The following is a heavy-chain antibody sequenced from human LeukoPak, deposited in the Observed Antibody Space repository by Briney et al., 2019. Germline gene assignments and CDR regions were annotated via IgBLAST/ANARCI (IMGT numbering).Heavy chain of an antibody. V-gene: IGHV1-46*02. CDR1: GYTFNRYY. CDR2: INPSGGST. J-gene: IGHJ4*02. Sequence: GASVTVSCKASGYTFNRYYMHWVRQAPGQGLEWMGIINPSGGSTNYARKFQGRVTMTRDTSTSTIYMELSSLRFEDTAVYYCARSMTTVVTPFDSGPFDYWGQGTLVTVSS. CDR3: ARSMTTVVTPFDSGPFDY. D-gene: IGHD4-23*01.